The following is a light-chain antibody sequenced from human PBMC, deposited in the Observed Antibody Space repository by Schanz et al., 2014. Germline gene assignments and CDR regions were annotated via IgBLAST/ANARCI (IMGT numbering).Light chain of an antibody. CDR3: QQYNSYSSYT. V-gene: IGKV1-5*01. CDR1: RSIGDW. CDR2: GAS. Sequence: IQMTQSPSTLSASVGDRVTITCRASRSIGDWLAWYQHIPGKAPKLVIFGASTLESGVPSRFSGSGSGTDFSFTIASLQPDDVATYYCQQYNSYSSYTFGQGTKLEIK. J-gene: IGKJ2*01.